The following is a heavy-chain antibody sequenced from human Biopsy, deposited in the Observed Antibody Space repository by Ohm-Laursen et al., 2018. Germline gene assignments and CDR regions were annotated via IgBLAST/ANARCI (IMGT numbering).Heavy chain of an antibody. CDR1: GGTFSDYA. D-gene: IGHD3-22*01. CDR2: IIPLFGTT. J-gene: IGHJ4*02. Sequence: SSVTASCKVSGGTFSDYAISWLRQAPGHGLEWIGGIIPLFGTTNYAQKFQGRVTITADKSTGTAYMDLSSLRSEDTVVYYCARDTKWLASGPIDYWGQGALVTVSS. CDR3: ARDTKWLASGPIDY. V-gene: IGHV1-69*06.